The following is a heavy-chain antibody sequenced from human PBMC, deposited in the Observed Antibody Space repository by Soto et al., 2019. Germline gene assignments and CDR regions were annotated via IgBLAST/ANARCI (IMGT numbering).Heavy chain of an antibody. Sequence: QVQLQESGPGLVKPSQTLSLTCTVSGGSMSSGDYYWRWIRQPPGKGLEWIGYIYYSGSTYYNPSLKSRVTISVDTSKNQFSLKLSSVTAADTAVYYCARATASSPNFDYWGQGTLVTVSS. CDR2: IYYSGST. D-gene: IGHD2-2*01. V-gene: IGHV4-30-4*01. CDR1: GGSMSSGDYY. J-gene: IGHJ4*02. CDR3: ARATASSPNFDY.